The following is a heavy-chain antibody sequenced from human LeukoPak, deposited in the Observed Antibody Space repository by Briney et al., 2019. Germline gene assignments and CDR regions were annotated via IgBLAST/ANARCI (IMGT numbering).Heavy chain of an antibody. CDR2: IKQDGGER. D-gene: IGHD1-26*01. CDR1: GFTFSNYW. Sequence: GGSLRLSCAASGFTFSNYWMNWVRQVPGKGLEWVATIKQDGGERYYVDSVEGRFTISRDNGKTSVYLQMNSLRADDTAVYYCAKIVGGPGGYYYGMDVWGQGTTVTVSS. J-gene: IGHJ6*02. CDR3: AKIVGGPGGYYYGMDV. V-gene: IGHV3-7*03.